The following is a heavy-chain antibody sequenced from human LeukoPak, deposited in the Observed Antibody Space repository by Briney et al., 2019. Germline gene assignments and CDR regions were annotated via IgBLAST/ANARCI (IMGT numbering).Heavy chain of an antibody. D-gene: IGHD2-21*01. V-gene: IGHV3-23*01. J-gene: IGHJ4*02. CDR3: AKVVVVTDKFDY. CDR1: GFTFSSYA. CDR2: ISGSGGST. Sequence: GGSMRLSCAASGFTFSSYAMSWVRQAPGKGLEWVSAISGSGGSTYYADSVKGRFTISRDNSKNTLYLQMNSLRAEDTAVYYCAKVVVVTDKFDYWGQGTLVTASS.